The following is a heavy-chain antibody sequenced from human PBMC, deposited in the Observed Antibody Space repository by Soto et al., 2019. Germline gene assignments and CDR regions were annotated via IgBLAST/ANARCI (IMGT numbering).Heavy chain of an antibody. D-gene: IGHD3-10*01. CDR3: ARVTMVRGVIMNFDY. CDR2: IDWDDDK. CDR1: GGSFSGYY. Sequence: TLSLTCAVYGGSFSGYYWSWIRQPPGKGLEWLALIDWDDDKYYSTSLKTRLTISKDTSKNQVVLTMTNMDPVDTATYYCARVTMVRGVIMNFDYWGQGTLVTVSS. J-gene: IGHJ4*02. V-gene: IGHV2-70*01.